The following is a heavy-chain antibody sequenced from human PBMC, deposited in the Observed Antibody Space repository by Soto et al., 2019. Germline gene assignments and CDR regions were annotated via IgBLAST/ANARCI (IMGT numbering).Heavy chain of an antibody. J-gene: IGHJ6*02. CDR1: GYTFTSYY. D-gene: IGHD3-10*01. CDR3: ARVSSGSSSGYYYYGMDV. V-gene: IGHV1-46*01. CDR2: INPSGGST. Sequence: ASVKVSCKASGYTFTSYYMHWARQAPGQGLEWMGIINPSGGSTSYAQKFQGRVTMTRDTSTSTVYMELSSLRSEDTAVYYCARVSSGSSSGYYYYGMDVWGQGTTVTVSS.